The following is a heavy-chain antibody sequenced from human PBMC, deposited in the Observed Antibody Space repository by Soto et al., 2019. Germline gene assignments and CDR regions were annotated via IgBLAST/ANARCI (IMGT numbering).Heavy chain of an antibody. CDR3: ARDKIVVVSFAPGNDAFDI. CDR1: GYSFTSYG. CDR2: ISAYNGNT. D-gene: IGHD2-2*01. J-gene: IGHJ3*02. Sequence: SVKVSCTASGYSFTSYGIIWVRQAPGQGLEWMGWISAYNGNTNYAQKLQGRVTMTTDTSTSTAYMELRSLRSDDTAVYYCARDKIVVVSFAPGNDAFDIWGQGTMVTVSS. V-gene: IGHV1-18*04.